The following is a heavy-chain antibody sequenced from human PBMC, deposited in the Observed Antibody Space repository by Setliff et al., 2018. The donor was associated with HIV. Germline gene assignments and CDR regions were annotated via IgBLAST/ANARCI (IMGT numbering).Heavy chain of an antibody. D-gene: IGHD3-3*01. CDR2: IYHNGST. Sequence: PSETLSLTCAVSGYSITSVYYWGWIRQPPGKGLEWIGSIYHNGSTYYNPSLKSRVSILVDISKNQFSLKLSSVTAADTAMYYCARLHIRFRSQDWAAVDVWGQGTTVTVSS. J-gene: IGHJ6*02. CDR1: GYSITSVYY. CDR3: ARLHIRFRSQDWAAVDV. V-gene: IGHV4-38-2*01.